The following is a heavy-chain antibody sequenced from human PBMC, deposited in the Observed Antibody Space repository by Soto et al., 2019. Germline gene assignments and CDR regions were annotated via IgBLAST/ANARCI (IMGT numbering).Heavy chain of an antibody. V-gene: IGHV1-46*01. CDR2: INPSGGST. CDR3: ARDQGPGRYFDWLSYYYYYYGMDV. J-gene: IGHJ6*02. CDR1: GYTSTSYY. Sequence: GASVKVSCKASGYTSTSYYMHWVRQAPGQGLEWMGIINPSGGSTSYAQKFQGRVTMTRDTSTSTVYMELSSLRSEDTAVYYCARDQGPGRYFDWLSYYYYYYGMDVWGQGTTVTVSS. D-gene: IGHD3-9*01.